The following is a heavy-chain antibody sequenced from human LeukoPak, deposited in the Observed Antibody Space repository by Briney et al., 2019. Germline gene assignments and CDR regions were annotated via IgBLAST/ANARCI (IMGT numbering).Heavy chain of an antibody. Sequence: PSQTLSLTRTVSGGSISSGGYYWSWIRQHPGKGLEWIGYIYYSGSTYYNPSLKSRVTISVDTSKNQFSLKLSSVTAADTAVYYCAREVLRYFDWPLDYWGQGTLATVSS. V-gene: IGHV4-31*03. CDR3: AREVLRYFDWPLDY. J-gene: IGHJ4*02. D-gene: IGHD3-9*01. CDR1: GGSISSGGYY. CDR2: IYYSGST.